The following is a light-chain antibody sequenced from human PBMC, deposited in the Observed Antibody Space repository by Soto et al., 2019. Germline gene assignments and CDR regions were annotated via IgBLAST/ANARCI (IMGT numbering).Light chain of an antibody. Sequence: IVRTQSPLSLPVTLGQPASISCRSSQSLLPIEGNTYLNWFQQRPGQSPRRLIYKVSNRDSGVPDRFSGSGSGTDFTLSISRVEADDVGVYYCMQGISFTFGQGTRVEIK. CDR2: KVS. CDR1: QSLLPIEGNTY. CDR3: MQGISFT. J-gene: IGKJ1*01. V-gene: IGKV2-30*02.